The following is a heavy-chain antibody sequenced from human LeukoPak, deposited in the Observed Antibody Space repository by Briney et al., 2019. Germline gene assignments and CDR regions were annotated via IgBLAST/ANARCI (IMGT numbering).Heavy chain of an antibody. D-gene: IGHD3-10*01. J-gene: IGHJ4*02. CDR1: GFTVSSKY. V-gene: IGHV3-66*01. CDR3: TSPRLWFGELIL. Sequence: GGSLRLSCAASGFTVSSKYMSWVRQAPGKGLEWVSVIYSDGTTSYADSVKGRFTISRDNSKNTLYLQMNSLRAEDTAVYYCTSPRLWFGELILWGQGTLVTVSS. CDR2: IYSDGTT.